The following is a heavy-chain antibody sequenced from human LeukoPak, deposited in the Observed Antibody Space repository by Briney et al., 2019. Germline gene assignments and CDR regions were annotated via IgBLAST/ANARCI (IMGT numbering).Heavy chain of an antibody. J-gene: IGHJ6*02. CDR3: ARDYWVAGLTGDYYYYGMDV. CDR1: GGSISSYY. V-gene: IGHV4-59*01. CDR2: IYYSGST. Sequence: SETLSLTCTVSGGSISSYYWSWIRQPPGKGLEWIGYIYYSGSTNYNPSLKSRVTISVDTSKNQFSLKLSSVTAADTAVYYCARDYWVAGLTGDYYYYGMDVWGQGTTGTVSS. D-gene: IGHD6-19*01.